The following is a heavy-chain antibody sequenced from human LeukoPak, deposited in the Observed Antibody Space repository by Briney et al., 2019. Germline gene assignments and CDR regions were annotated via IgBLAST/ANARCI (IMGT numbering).Heavy chain of an antibody. D-gene: IGHD3-3*01. Sequence: GGSLRLSCAASGFTFSSYWMSWVREAPGKGLEWVANIKQDGSEKYYVDSVKGRFTISIDNTKNSLYLQMNSLRAEDTAVYYCSRGPSEGFWSGYYYYFDYWGQGTLVTVS. V-gene: IGHV3-7*01. J-gene: IGHJ4*02. CDR1: GFTFSSYW. CDR3: SRGPSEGFWSGYYYYFDY. CDR2: IKQDGSEK.